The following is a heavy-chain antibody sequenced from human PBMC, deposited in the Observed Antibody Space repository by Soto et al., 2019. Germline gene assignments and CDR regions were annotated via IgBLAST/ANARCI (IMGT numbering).Heavy chain of an antibody. Sequence: SETLSLTCTVSSGSISGYYWGWIRQPPGKGLEWIGSIYSSGTTYYNPSLKSRVTMSVDTSKIQFSLNLSSVTAADTAVYYCARQASYDFWDGRFYYNYYMDVWGKGTPVTVSS. CDR1: SGSISGYY. CDR3: ARQASYDFWDGRFYYNYYMDV. J-gene: IGHJ6*03. CDR2: IYSSGTT. V-gene: IGHV4-59*08. D-gene: IGHD3-3*01.